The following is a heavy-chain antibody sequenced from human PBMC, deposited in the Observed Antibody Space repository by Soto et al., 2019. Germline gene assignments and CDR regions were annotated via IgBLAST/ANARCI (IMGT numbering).Heavy chain of an antibody. V-gene: IGHV3-23*01. CDR3: ARRSRGSYYDY. J-gene: IGHJ4*02. Sequence: EVQLLESGGGLVQPGGSLRLSCAASGFTFSSYAMRWVRQAPGKGLEWVSDISGSGGSTYYADSVKGRFTISRDNSKNTLYLQMNRLRAEDTAVYYCARRSRGSYYDYWGQGTLVTVSS. CDR2: ISGSGGST. D-gene: IGHD1-26*01. CDR1: GFTFSSYA.